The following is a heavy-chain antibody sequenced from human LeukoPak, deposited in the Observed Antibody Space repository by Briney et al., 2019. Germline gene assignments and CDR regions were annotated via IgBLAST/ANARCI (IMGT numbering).Heavy chain of an antibody. D-gene: IGHD3-10*01. Sequence: SETLSLTCTVSGGSISSYYWNWIRQPAGKGLEWIGRIYTSGSTNYNPSLKSRVTMSVDTSKSQFSLKLSSVTAADTAVYYCAKSNGYGLVDIWGQGTMVTVSS. CDR2: IYTSGST. J-gene: IGHJ3*02. V-gene: IGHV4-4*07. CDR3: AKSNGYGLVDI. CDR1: GGSISSYY.